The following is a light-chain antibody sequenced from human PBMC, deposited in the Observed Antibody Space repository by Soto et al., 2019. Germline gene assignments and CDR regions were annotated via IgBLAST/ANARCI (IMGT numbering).Light chain of an antibody. CDR2: GAS. CDR1: QSVSGSH. V-gene: IGKV3-20*01. Sequence: EIVLTQSPGTLSLSPGERATLSCRASQSVSGSHLAWYQQKPGQAPRLLIYGASSRATGIPDRLSGSGSGTDFTLTISRLEPEDFAVYYCQQYGGSPLVTFGGGTKVDIK. J-gene: IGKJ4*01. CDR3: QQYGGSPLVT.